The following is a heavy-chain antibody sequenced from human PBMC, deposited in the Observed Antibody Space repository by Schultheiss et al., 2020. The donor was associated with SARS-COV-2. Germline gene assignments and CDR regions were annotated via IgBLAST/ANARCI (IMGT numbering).Heavy chain of an antibody. CDR1: GGTFSSYA. CDR2: MNPNSGNT. V-gene: IGHV1-8*03. Sequence: ASVKVSCKASGGTFSSYAINWVRQATGQGLEWMGWMNPNSGNTGYAQKFQGRVTITADESTSTAYMELSSLRSEDTAVYYCARSPGDFWSGYYGVYYFDYWGQGALVTVSS. J-gene: IGHJ4*02. CDR3: ARSPGDFWSGYYGVYYFDY. D-gene: IGHD3-3*01.